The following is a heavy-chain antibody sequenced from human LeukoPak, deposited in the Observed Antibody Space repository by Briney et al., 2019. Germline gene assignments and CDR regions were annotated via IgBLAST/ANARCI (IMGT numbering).Heavy chain of an antibody. CDR1: GFTFSSYA. J-gene: IGHJ4*02. D-gene: IGHD6-19*01. Sequence: PGGSLRLSCAASGFTFSSYAMSWVRQAPGKGLEWVSAISGSGGSTYYADSVKGRFTIARDNSKYTLHLHMNSLRAEDTAVYYCAKGPLIEVAGTTWDHWGQGTLVTVSS. CDR2: ISGSGGST. CDR3: AKGPLIEVAGTTWDH. V-gene: IGHV3-23*01.